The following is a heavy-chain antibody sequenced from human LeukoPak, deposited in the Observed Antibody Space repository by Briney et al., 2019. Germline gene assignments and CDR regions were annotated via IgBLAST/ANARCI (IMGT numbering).Heavy chain of an antibody. Sequence: GGSLRLSCAASGFDFSSNWMHWVRQAPGKGLEWVAVISYDGSNKYYADSVKGRFTISRDNSKNTLYLQMNSLRAEDTAVYYCAREGAHYYFDYWGQGTLVTVSS. CDR2: ISYDGSNK. V-gene: IGHV3-30-3*01. J-gene: IGHJ4*02. CDR3: AREGAHYYFDY. D-gene: IGHD3-16*01. CDR1: GFDFSSNW.